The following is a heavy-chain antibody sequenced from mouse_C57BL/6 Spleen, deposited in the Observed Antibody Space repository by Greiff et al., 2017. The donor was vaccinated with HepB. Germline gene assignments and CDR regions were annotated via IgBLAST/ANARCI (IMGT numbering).Heavy chain of an antibody. CDR2: INPNNGGT. Sequence: EVQLQQSGPELVKPGASVKISCKASGYTFTDYYMNWVKQSHGKSLEWIGDINPNNGGTSYNQKFKGKATLTVDKSSSTAYMELRSLTSEDSAVYYCATRWLLRGIDYWGQGTTLTVSS. J-gene: IGHJ2*01. CDR3: ATRWLLRGIDY. CDR1: GYTFTDYY. D-gene: IGHD2-3*01. V-gene: IGHV1-26*01.